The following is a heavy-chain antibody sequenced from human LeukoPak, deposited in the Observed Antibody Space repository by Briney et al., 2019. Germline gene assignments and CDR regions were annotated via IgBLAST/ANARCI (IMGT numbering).Heavy chain of an antibody. CDR3: TRYSGSYSGFDY. Sequence: PSETLSLTCTVSGGSISSYYWSWIRQPPGKGLEWIGYIYYSGSINYNPSHKSRVTISVDTSKNQFSLKLRSVTAADTAVYYCTRYSGSYSGFDYWGQGTLVTVFS. D-gene: IGHD1-26*01. CDR1: GGSISSYY. J-gene: IGHJ4*02. CDR2: IYYSGSI. V-gene: IGHV4-59*08.